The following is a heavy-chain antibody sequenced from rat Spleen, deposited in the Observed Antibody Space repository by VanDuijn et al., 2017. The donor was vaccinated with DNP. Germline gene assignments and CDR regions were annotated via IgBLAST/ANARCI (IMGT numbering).Heavy chain of an antibody. CDR3: ARSRLPGYYPFAC. Sequence: EVQLVESGGGLVQPGRSLKLSCAASGFTFSDHNMAWVRQAPKKGLEWVATINIGSGDTYYPDSVKGRFTISRDDAKSSLYLQMNSLKSEDTATYYCARSRLPGYYPFACWGQGTLVTVSS. V-gene: IGHV5-25*01. D-gene: IGHD1-4*01. J-gene: IGHJ3*01. CDR1: GFTFSDHN. CDR2: INIGSGDT.